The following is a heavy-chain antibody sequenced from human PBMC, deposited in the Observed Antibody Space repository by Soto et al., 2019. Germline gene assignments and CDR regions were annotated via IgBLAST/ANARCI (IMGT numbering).Heavy chain of an antibody. J-gene: IGHJ4*02. Sequence: QVQLVQSGAEVKKPGASVKLSCKASGYTFTSYYIHWVRQAPGQGLEWMAIINPNGGSTNYAQKFQGRVTGTRNTYTSTVYMELTSLRSEDTAVYYCARNLATGDYWGQGTLVTVSS. V-gene: IGHV1-46*01. CDR1: GYTFTSYY. D-gene: IGHD1-1*01. CDR3: ARNLATGDY. CDR2: INPNGGST.